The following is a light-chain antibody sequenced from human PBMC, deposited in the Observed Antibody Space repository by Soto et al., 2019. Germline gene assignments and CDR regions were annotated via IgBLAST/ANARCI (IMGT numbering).Light chain of an antibody. CDR1: NSDVGGYNY. V-gene: IGLV2-14*03. J-gene: IGLJ1*01. CDR2: DVS. Sequence: QSALAQPASVSESPGQSITISCTGTNSDVGGYNYVSWYQQHPGKVPKLMIYDVSNRPSGVSNRFSGSKSGNTASLTISGLQAEDEADYYCISYTATTTSYVFGTGTKLTVL. CDR3: ISYTATTTSYV.